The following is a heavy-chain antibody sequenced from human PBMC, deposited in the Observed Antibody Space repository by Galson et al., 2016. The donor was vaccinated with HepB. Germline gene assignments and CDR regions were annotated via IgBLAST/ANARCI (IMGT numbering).Heavy chain of an antibody. V-gene: IGHV1-69*06. D-gene: IGHD3-16*01. Sequence: SVKVSCKASGGTSSNFAISWLRQAPGQGLEWMGGIIPLFGATNYAQKFQGRVTITADKSTTTVYMDLSSLRSEDTAVYYCAIIMTTPGAFDYWGQGTLVTVSS. CDR3: AIIMTTPGAFDY. CDR1: GGTSSNFA. CDR2: IIPLFGAT. J-gene: IGHJ4*02.